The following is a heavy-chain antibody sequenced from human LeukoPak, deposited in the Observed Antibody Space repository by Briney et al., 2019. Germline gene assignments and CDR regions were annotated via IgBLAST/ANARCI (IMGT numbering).Heavy chain of an antibody. CDR1: GGTFSSYA. V-gene: IGHV1-69*05. CDR3: ARDSDYGSGFDY. Sequence: ASVKVSCKAPGGTFSSYAISWVRQAPGQGLEWMGGIIPIFGTANYAQKFQGRVTITRDTSASTAYMELSSLRSEDTAVYYCARDSDYGSGFDYWGQGTLVTVSS. CDR2: IIPIFGTA. D-gene: IGHD3-10*01. J-gene: IGHJ4*02.